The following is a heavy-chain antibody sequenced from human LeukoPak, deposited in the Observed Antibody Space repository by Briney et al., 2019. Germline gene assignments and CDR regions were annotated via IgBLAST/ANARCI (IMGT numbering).Heavy chain of an antibody. V-gene: IGHV4-4*07. Sequence: KPSETLSLTCTVSGGSISSYYWSWIRQPAGKGLEWIGRIYTSGSTNYNPSLKSRDTMSVDTSKNQFSLKLSSVTAADTAVYYCARANAGNYYDSSGPVMITHFDYWGQGTLVTVSS. CDR2: IYTSGST. D-gene: IGHD3-22*01. CDR3: ARANAGNYYDSSGPVMITHFDY. CDR1: GGSISSYY. J-gene: IGHJ4*02.